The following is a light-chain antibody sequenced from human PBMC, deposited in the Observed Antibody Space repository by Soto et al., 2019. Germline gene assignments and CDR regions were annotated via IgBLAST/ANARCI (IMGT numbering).Light chain of an antibody. CDR2: KAS. CDR1: QSIGSW. V-gene: IGKV1-5*03. J-gene: IGKJ4*01. CDR3: QQYKTFSEVT. Sequence: DIQVTQSPSTLSASVGDRVTITCRASQSIGSWLAWYQQKPGKAPKLLIYKASTLQTGVPSRFSGSGSGTEFTLTISSLQPDDFATYYCQQYKTFSEVTFGGGTRVEV.